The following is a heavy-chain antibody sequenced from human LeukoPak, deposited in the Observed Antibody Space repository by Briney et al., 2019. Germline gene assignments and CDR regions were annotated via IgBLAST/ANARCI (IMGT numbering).Heavy chain of an antibody. CDR2: IYHSGST. V-gene: IGHV4-30-2*01. Sequence: SETLSLTCTVSGGSISSGGYYWSWIRQPPGKGLEWIGYIYHSGSTYYNPSLKSRVTISVDRSKNQFSLKLSSVTAADTAVYYCARWYGKMATIGPFRGFDYWGQGTLVTVSS. CDR3: ARWYGKMATIGPFRGFDY. D-gene: IGHD5-24*01. J-gene: IGHJ4*02. CDR1: GGSISSGGYY.